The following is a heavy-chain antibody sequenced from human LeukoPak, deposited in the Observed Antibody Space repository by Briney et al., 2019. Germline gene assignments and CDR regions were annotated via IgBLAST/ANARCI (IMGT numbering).Heavy chain of an antibody. CDR2: IYYSGST. CDR3: AREYHDILTGYFYFDY. Sequence: PPETLSLTCTVSGGSISSYYWSWIRQPPGKGLEWIGYIYYSGSTNYNPSLKSRVTISVDTSKNQFSLKLSSVTAADTAVYYCAREYHDILTGYFYFDYWGQGTLVTVSS. J-gene: IGHJ4*02. D-gene: IGHD3-9*01. V-gene: IGHV4-59*01. CDR1: GGSISSYY.